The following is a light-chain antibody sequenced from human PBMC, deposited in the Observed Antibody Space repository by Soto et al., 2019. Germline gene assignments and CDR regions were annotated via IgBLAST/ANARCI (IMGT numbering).Light chain of an antibody. Sequence: EVVLTQSPGTLSLSPGERATLSCRASQTITSSYLAWYQQKPGQSPRLLIYGASSRATGIPDRFSGSGSETDFPLTIRRLEPEDSAVYYRQQCGSTPWTFGQGNKVEIK. J-gene: IGKJ1*01. CDR3: QQCGSTPWT. CDR1: QTITSSY. CDR2: GAS. V-gene: IGKV3-20*01.